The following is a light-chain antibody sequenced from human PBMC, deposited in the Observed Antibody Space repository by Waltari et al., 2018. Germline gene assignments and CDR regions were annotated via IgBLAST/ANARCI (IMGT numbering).Light chain of an antibody. CDR3: QHDNNWPRT. V-gene: IGKV3-15*01. CDR1: QNVNRN. CDR2: GAS. Sequence: EIVMTQSPDTLSVSPGDRATLSCRASQNVNRNLAWYQKKRGQAPRLLISGASARAAGIPPRLSGGGSGTEFTLTISSLQSEDFAVYYCQHDNNWPRTFGQGTKVEIK. J-gene: IGKJ1*01.